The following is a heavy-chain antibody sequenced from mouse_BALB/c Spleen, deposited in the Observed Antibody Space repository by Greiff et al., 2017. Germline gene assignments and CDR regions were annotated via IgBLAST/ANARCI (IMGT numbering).Heavy chain of an antibody. CDR3: ARSLTYYFDY. CDR1: GYTFTSYW. CDR2: IYPGDGDT. J-gene: IGHJ2*01. V-gene: IGHV1-87*01. D-gene: IGHD4-1*01. Sequence: VMLVESGAELARPGASVKLSCKASGYTFTSYWMQWVKQRPGQGLEWIGAIYPGDGDTRYTQKFKGKATLTADKSSSTAYMQLSSLASEDSAVYYCARSLTYYFDYWGQGTTLTVSS.